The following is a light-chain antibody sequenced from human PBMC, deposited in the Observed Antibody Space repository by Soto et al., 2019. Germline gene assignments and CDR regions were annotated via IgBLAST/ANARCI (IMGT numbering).Light chain of an antibody. CDR3: QQSYSIPIT. Sequence: DIQMTQSPSSLSASVGDRVTITCRASQNINYFLNWYQQKPGKAPELLIYGASSLQSGVPPRFSGSGSGTDFTLTISSLLSEDFATYYCQQSYSIPITFGQGTRVEIK. CDR2: GAS. CDR1: QNINYF. J-gene: IGKJ5*01. V-gene: IGKV1-39*01.